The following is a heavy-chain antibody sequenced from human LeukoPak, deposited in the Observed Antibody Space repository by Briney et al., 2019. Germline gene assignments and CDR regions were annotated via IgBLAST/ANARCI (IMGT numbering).Heavy chain of an antibody. CDR1: GFTFSNFA. CDR2: ISGSGSRT. Sequence: GGSLRLSCAASGFTFSNFAMSWVRQAPGKGLEWVSVISGSGSRTYYADSVKGRFTISRDNSRNTIYLQMNSLRADDTAVYYCAKDRPTVYSSSWLHFLDSWGQGTLVTVSS. D-gene: IGHD6-13*01. CDR3: AKDRPTVYSSSWLHFLDS. J-gene: IGHJ4*02. V-gene: IGHV3-23*01.